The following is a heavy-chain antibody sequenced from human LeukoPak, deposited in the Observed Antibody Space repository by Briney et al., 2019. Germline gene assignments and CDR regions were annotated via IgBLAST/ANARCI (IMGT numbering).Heavy chain of an antibody. CDR1: GFTFSSYS. CDR3: ARPYNWNDVGAFDI. D-gene: IGHD1-1*01. V-gene: IGHV3-48*01. J-gene: IGHJ3*02. CDR2: ISSSSSTI. Sequence: GGSLRLSCAASGFTFSSYSMNWVRQAPGKGLEWVSYISSSSSTIYYADSVKGRFTIYRDNAKNSLYLQMNSLRAEDTAVYYCARPYNWNDVGAFDIWGQGTMVTVSS.